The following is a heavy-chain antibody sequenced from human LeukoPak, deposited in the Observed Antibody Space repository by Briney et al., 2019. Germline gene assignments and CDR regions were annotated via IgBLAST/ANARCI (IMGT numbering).Heavy chain of an antibody. CDR2: SNPHSGSA. CDR1: GYTFTGYY. CDR3: AQGPVYYDFWTGSIS. J-gene: IGHJ4*02. Sequence: GASVKVSCKASGYTFTGYYMHWVRQAPAQALEWMGWSNPHSGSAKYAQKFQGRVIMTRDTSINTAYMELHDLTSDDTAVYYCAQGPVYYDFWTGSISWGQGTLVTVSS. V-gene: IGHV1-2*02. D-gene: IGHD3-3*01.